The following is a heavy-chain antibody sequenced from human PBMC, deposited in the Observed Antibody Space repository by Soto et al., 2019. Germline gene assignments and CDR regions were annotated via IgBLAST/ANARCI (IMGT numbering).Heavy chain of an antibody. CDR2: ISGGGGST. J-gene: IGHJ4*02. CDR1: GFTFSNYA. V-gene: IGHV3-23*01. Sequence: LRLSCAASGFTFSNYAMTWVRQAPGKGLQCVSAISGGGGSTYYADSVKGWFTISRDNSKNTLYLQMNSLRAEDTAVYYCAKDPSLSTAYYFDYWGQGTLVTVSS. CDR3: AKDPSLSTAYYFDY.